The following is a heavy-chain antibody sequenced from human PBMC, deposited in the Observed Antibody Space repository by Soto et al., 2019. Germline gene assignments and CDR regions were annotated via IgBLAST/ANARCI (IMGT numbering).Heavy chain of an antibody. Sequence: QVQLVQSGAEVKKPGASVKVSCKASGYTFTSYDINWVRQATGQGLEWMGWMNPNSGNTGYAQKFQGRVTMTRNTSISTAYMELRSLRSEETAVYYCARGLPYSSSWDWDYWGQGTLVTVSS. CDR2: MNPNSGNT. CDR1: GYTFTSYD. J-gene: IGHJ4*02. V-gene: IGHV1-8*01. CDR3: ARGLPYSSSWDWDY. D-gene: IGHD6-13*01.